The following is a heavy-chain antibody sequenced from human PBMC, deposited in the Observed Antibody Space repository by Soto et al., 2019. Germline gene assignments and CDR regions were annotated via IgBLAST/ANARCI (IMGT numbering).Heavy chain of an antibody. CDR2: ISYDGSNK. J-gene: IGHJ6*02. CDR3: ARSQGGLPDGMDV. Sequence: GGSLRLSCAASGFTFSSYAMHWVRQAPGKGLEWVAVISYDGSNKYYADSVKGRFTISRDNSKNTLYLQMNSLRAEDTAVYYCARSQGGLPDGMDVWGQGTTVTVSS. CDR1: GFTFSSYA. V-gene: IGHV3-30-3*01. D-gene: IGHD4-17*01.